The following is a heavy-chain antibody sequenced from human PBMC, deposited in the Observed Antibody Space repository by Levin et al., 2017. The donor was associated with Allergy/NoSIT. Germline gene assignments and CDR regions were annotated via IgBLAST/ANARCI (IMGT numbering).Heavy chain of an antibody. CDR3: ARYQLGDYLDELNDAFDI. V-gene: IGHV4-30-2*01. J-gene: IGHJ3*02. CDR2: IYHSGST. D-gene: IGHD4-17*01. Sequence: SETLSLTCAVSGGSISSGGYSWSWIRQPPGKGLEWIGYIYHSGSTYYNPSLKSRVTISVDRSKNQFSLKLSSVTAADTAVYYCARYQLGDYLDELNDAFDIWGQGTMVTVSS. CDR1: GGSISSGGYS.